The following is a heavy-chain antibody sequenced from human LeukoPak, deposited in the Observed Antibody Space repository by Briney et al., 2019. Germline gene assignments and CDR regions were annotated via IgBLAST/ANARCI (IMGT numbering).Heavy chain of an antibody. Sequence: GGSLRLSCAASGFTFSSYGMHWVRQAPGKGREGVAVISYDGSNKYYADSVKGRFTISRDNSKNTLYLQMNSLRAEDTAVYYCASLSETWGPDYWGQGTLVTVSS. D-gene: IGHD7-27*01. CDR1: GFTFSSYG. CDR3: ASLSETWGPDY. J-gene: IGHJ4*02. V-gene: IGHV3-30*03. CDR2: ISYDGSNK.